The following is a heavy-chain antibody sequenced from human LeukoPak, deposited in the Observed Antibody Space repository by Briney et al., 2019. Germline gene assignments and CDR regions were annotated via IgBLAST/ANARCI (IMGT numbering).Heavy chain of an antibody. D-gene: IGHD3-22*01. CDR2: ISSSGSTI. V-gene: IGHV3-48*03. CDR3: ASWKVVVSNGGSDI. Sequence: PGGSLRLSCAASGFTFSSYEMNWVRQAPGKGLEWVSYISSSGSTIYYADSVKGRFTISRDNAKNSLYLQMNSLRAEDTAVYYCASWKVVVSNGGSDIWGQGTMVTVSS. J-gene: IGHJ3*02. CDR1: GFTFSSYE.